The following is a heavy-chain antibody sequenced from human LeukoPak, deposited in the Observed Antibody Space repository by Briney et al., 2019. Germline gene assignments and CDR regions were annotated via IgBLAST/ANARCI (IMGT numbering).Heavy chain of an antibody. V-gene: IGHV1-69*13. Sequence: ASVKVSCKASGGTFSSYAISWVRQAPGQGLEWMGGIIPIFGTANYAQKFQGRVTITADESTSTAYMELSSQRSEDTAVYYCARDPIAVAGTRGEYYYYGMDVWGKGTTVTVSS. J-gene: IGHJ6*04. CDR3: ARDPIAVAGTRGEYYYYGMDV. CDR1: GGTFSSYA. D-gene: IGHD6-19*01. CDR2: IIPIFGTA.